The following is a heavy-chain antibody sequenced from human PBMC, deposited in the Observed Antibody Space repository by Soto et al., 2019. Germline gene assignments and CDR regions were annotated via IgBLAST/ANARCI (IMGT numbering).Heavy chain of an antibody. CDR1: GDSVSGNSAA. V-gene: IGHV6-1*01. CDR2: TYYRSKWYN. CDR3: AREFPHYERSDSYFDY. D-gene: IGHD3-22*01. Sequence: PSQTLSLTCAISGDSVSGNSAAWNWIRQSPSRGLEWLGRTYYRSKWYNDYAVSVKSRITVTPDTSKNQFSLHLNSVTPEDTAVYYCAREFPHYERSDSYFDYWGQGALVTVSS. J-gene: IGHJ4*02.